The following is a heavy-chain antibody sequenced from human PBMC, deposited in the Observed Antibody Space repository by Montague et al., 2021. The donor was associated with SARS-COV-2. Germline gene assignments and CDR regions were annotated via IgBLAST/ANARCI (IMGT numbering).Heavy chain of an antibody. CDR1: GFPFSDYN. Sequence: SLRLSCAASGFPFSDYNMTWIRQTPGKGLEWISYINGASSRTNYADSVKGRFTISRDNAKNSLFLQMNSLRVEDTAVYYCARGISLFDPWGQGTLVTVSS. CDR3: ARGISLFDP. CDR2: INGASSRT. V-gene: IGHV3-11*05. J-gene: IGHJ5*02.